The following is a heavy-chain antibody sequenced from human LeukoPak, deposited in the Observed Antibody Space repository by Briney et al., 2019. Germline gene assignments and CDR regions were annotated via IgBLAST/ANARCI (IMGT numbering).Heavy chain of an antibody. CDR1: GGSFSSYY. CDR3: ARVARCTSCFDVDY. CDR2: IDHSGST. D-gene: IGHD2-2*01. Sequence: SETLSLTCTVSGGSFSSYYWTWIRQPPGKGLEWIGYIDHSGSTNYNPSLKSRVSISSDTSKNQFSLTLSSVTAADTAVYYCARVARCTSCFDVDYWGQGTLVTVSS. J-gene: IGHJ4*02. V-gene: IGHV4-59*08.